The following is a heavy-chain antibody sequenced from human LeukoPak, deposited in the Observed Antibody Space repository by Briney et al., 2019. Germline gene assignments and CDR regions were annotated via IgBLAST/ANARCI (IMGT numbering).Heavy chain of an antibody. J-gene: IGHJ4*02. CDR1: GLTFSNAW. D-gene: IGHD3-22*01. V-gene: IGHV3-33*06. CDR3: AKGYYYDSSGVDY. CDR2: IWYDGSNK. Sequence: GGSLRLSCAASGLTFSNAWMSWVRQAPGKGLEWVAVIWYDGSNKYYADSVKGRFTISRDNSKNTLYLQMNSLRAEDTAVYYCAKGYYYDSSGVDYWGQGTLVTVSS.